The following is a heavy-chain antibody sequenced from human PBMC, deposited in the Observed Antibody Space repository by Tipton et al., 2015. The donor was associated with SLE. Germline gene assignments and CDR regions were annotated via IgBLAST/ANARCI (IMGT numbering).Heavy chain of an antibody. D-gene: IGHD6-13*01. CDR2: IFLTGNT. V-gene: IGHV4-61*09. J-gene: IGHJ6*03. Sequence: TLSLTCTVSGASISDGGHFWTWIRQPAGKGLEWIGHIFLTGNTNYNPSLKSRVTISVDTSKNQFSLKLNSVTAADTAVYYCARGSGRYSSSWYFFYYYMDVWGKGTTVTVSS. CDR3: ARGSGRYSSSWYFFYYYMDV. CDR1: GASISDGGHF.